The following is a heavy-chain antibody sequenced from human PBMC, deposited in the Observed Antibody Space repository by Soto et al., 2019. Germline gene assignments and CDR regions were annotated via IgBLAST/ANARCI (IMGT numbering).Heavy chain of an antibody. J-gene: IGHJ4*02. D-gene: IGHD3-22*01. CDR3: ARDVYDSRHNAYLAY. CDR1: GGSISSYY. V-gene: IGHV4-59*01. CDR2: IYYTGST. Sequence: QVQLQESGPGLVKPSETLSLTCSISGGSISSYYWSWIRQPPGKGLEWIGCIYYTGSTNYNPSLKTRFPISVDTSKSQFSLKLSSVTAADTAVYYCARDVYDSRHNAYLAYWGQGTLLTVSS.